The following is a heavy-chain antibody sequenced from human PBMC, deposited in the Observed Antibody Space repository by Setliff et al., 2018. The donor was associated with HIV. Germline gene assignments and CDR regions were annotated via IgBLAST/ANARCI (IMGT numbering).Heavy chain of an antibody. CDR3: AREMAATAHPDDPYFQH. CDR2: ISSSTRYI. Sequence: GESLKISCAASGFTFSSYSMNWVRQAPGKGLEWVSCISSSTRYIYYADSVKGRFTISRDNAKNSLYLQISSLRAEDTAVYYCAREMAATAHPDDPYFQHWGQGTLVTVS. CDR1: GFTFSSYS. D-gene: IGHD6-13*01. V-gene: IGHV3-21*01. J-gene: IGHJ1*01.